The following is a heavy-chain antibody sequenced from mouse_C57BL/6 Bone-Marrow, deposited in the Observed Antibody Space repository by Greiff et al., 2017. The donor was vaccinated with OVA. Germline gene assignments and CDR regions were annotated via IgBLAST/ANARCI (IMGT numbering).Heavy chain of an antibody. Sequence: QVQLQQSGAELVKPGASVKMSCKASGYTFTTYPIEWMKQNHGKSLEWIGNFHPYNDDTKYNEKFKGKATLTVEKSSSTVYLELSRLTSDDSAVYYCASLHYYGRRGYAMDYWGQGTSVTVSS. J-gene: IGHJ4*01. CDR1: GYTFTTYP. V-gene: IGHV1-47*01. CDR2: FHPYNDDT. D-gene: IGHD1-1*01. CDR3: ASLHYYGRRGYAMDY.